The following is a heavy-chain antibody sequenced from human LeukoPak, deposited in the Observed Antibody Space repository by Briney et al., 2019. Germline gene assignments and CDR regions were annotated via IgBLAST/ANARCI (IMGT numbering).Heavy chain of an antibody. D-gene: IGHD3-22*01. J-gene: IGHJ5*02. CDR1: GGTFSSYA. Sequence: SVKVSCKASGGTFSSYAISWVRQAPGQGLEWMGGIIPIFGTANYAQKFQGRVTITTDESTSTAYMELSRLRSDDTAVYYCARGSSGYWDNWFDPWGQGTLVTVSS. V-gene: IGHV1-69*05. CDR3: ARGSSGYWDNWFDP. CDR2: IIPIFGTA.